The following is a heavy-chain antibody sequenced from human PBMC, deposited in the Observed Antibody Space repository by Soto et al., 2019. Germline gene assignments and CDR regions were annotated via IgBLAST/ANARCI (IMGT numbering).Heavy chain of an antibody. CDR2: ISYSGST. D-gene: IGHD3-9*01. J-gene: IGHJ4*02. V-gene: IGHV4-59*01. CDR3: ARGVRYFDWLLPYYFDY. Sequence: SETLSLTCTVSGDSISPYYLTWIRQPPGKGLEWIGCISYSGSTNYNPSLKSRVTISVDTSKNQFSLTLNSVTAADTAVYYCARGVRYFDWLLPYYFDYWGQGTLVTVS. CDR1: GDSISPYY.